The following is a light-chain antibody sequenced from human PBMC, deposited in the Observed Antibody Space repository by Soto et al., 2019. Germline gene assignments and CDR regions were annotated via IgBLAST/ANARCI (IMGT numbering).Light chain of an antibody. Sequence: QSALTQPASVSGSPGQSITISCTGTSSDVGAYNYVSWYQHHPGKAPKLMIYEVSNRPSGVSNRFSGSKSGNTASLTISGLQAEDEADYYCSSYTSSSILVFGTGTKVTVL. V-gene: IGLV2-14*01. CDR2: EVS. CDR1: SSDVGAYNY. CDR3: SSYTSSSILV. J-gene: IGLJ1*01.